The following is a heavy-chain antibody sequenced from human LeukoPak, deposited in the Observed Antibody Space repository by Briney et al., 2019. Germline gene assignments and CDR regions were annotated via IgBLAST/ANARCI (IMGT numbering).Heavy chain of an antibody. CDR1: GGSISSYY. J-gene: IGHJ3*02. Sequence: SETLSLTCTVSGGSISSYYWSWLRQPAGKGLEWIGRIYTSGSTNYNPSLKSRVSMSVDTSKNQFSLKLSSVTAADTAVYYCARDQDVQWLVLDAFDIWGQGTMVTVSS. D-gene: IGHD6-19*01. V-gene: IGHV4-4*07. CDR2: IYTSGST. CDR3: ARDQDVQWLVLDAFDI.